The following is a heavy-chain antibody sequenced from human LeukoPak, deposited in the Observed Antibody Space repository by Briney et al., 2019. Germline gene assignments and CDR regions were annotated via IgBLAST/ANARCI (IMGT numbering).Heavy chain of an antibody. Sequence: SSETLSLTCTVSGDSISRSTYYWAWIRQPPGKGLEWIGSVYYGRSPYFNPSLESRATISVDTSKNHFSLKMSSVTAADTAVYYCARSSGTGTFSYWGQGTLVTVSS. CDR1: GDSISRSTYY. D-gene: IGHD6-25*01. V-gene: IGHV4-39*02. CDR2: VYYGRSP. CDR3: ARSSGTGTFSY. J-gene: IGHJ4*02.